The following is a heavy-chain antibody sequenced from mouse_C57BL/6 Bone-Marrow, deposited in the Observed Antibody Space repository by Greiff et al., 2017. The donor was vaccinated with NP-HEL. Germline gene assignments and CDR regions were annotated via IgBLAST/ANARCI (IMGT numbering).Heavy chain of an antibody. Sequence: VQLQQSGAELVRPGTSVKMSCKASGYTFTNYWIGWAKQRPGHGLEWIGDIYPGGGYTNYNEKFKGKATLTADKSSSTAYMQFSSLTSEDSAIYYCARSGPYDFDYWGQGTTLTVSS. CDR3: ARSGPYDFDY. J-gene: IGHJ2*01. CDR1: GYTFTNYW. V-gene: IGHV1-63*01. D-gene: IGHD2-12*01. CDR2: IYPGGGYT.